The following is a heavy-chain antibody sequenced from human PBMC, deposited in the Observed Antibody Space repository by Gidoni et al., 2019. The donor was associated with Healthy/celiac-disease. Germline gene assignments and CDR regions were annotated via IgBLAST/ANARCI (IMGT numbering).Heavy chain of an antibody. J-gene: IGHJ6*02. V-gene: IGHV1-46*01. CDR2: INPSGGST. D-gene: IGHD2-2*01. CDR1: GYPFTSYS. CDR3: ARGTVVVPAAIRYYYYGMDV. Sequence: QVQLVQSGAEVQKPGASVKVSCKASGYPFTSYSMHWVRKAPGQGLEWMGIINPSGGSTSYAQKFQGRVTMTRDTSTSTVYMELSSLRSEDTAVYYCARGTVVVPAAIRYYYYGMDVWGQGTTVTVSS.